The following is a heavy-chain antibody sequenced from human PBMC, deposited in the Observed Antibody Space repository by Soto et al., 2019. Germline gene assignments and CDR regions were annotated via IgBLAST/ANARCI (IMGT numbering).Heavy chain of an antibody. J-gene: IGHJ4*02. CDR2: MNANTGNT. V-gene: IGHV1-8*01. Sequence: ASVTVSCKTSGYTFTEFDINWVRQAPGQGLEWMGWMNANTGNTGYAQKFQGRVTMTRDTSISTAYIELRRLRSEDTAVYYCARVVRFFGGHAGYWGQGTLVTVSS. D-gene: IGHD3-3*01. CDR3: ARVVRFFGGHAGY. CDR1: GYTFTEFD.